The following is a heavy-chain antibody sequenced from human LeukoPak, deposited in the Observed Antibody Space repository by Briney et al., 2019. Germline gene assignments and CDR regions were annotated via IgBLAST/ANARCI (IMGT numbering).Heavy chain of an antibody. Sequence: SETLSLTCTVSGGSISSSSYYWGWIRPPPGKGLEWIGYIYYSGSTNYNPSLKSRVTISVDTSKNQFSLKLSSVTAADTAVYYCARSLWFGELPRRSRWFDPWGQGTLVTVSS. J-gene: IGHJ5*02. CDR2: IYYSGST. CDR1: GGSISSSSYY. V-gene: IGHV4-61*05. D-gene: IGHD3-10*01. CDR3: ARSLWFGELPRRSRWFDP.